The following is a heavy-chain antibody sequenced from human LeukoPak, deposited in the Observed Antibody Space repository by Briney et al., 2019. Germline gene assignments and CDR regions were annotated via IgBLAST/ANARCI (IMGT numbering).Heavy chain of an antibody. CDR2: ISSSSSYI. V-gene: IGHV3-21*01. D-gene: IGHD5-24*01. CDR3: ARDVRWLQLLVY. J-gene: IGHJ4*02. Sequence: GGSLRLSCAASGFTFSSYSMNWARQAPGKGLEWVSSISSSSSYIYYADSVKGRFTISRDNAKNSLYLQMNSLRAEDTAVYYCARDVRWLQLLVYWGQGTLVRVSS. CDR1: GFTFSSYS.